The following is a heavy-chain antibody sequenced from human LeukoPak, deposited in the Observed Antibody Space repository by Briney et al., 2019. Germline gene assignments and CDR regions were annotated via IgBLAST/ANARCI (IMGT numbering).Heavy chain of an antibody. J-gene: IGHJ2*01. CDR3: ATESHYYDSSGYYTRYFDL. V-gene: IGHV1-24*01. D-gene: IGHD3-22*01. CDR1: GYTLTELS. CDR2: FDPEDGET. Sequence: ASVKVSCKVSGYTLTELSMHWVRQATGKGLEWMGGFDPEDGETIYAQKFQGRVTMTEDTSTDTAYMELSSLRSEDTAVYYCATESHYYDSSGYYTRYFDLWGRGTLVTVSS.